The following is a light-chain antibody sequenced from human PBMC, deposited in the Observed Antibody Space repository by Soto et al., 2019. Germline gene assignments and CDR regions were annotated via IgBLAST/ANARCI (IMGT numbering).Light chain of an antibody. CDR2: AAS. V-gene: IGKV1-39*01. CDR3: QQNYRATPWT. J-gene: IGKJ1*01. Sequence: DIQMTQSPSSLSASVGDRITITCRASQSISGYLNWYQHKPGKAPKLLINAASSLERGVPSRFSGGGSGTDFTLNISSLQPDDFATYYCQQNYRATPWTFGQGTKVDIK. CDR1: QSISGY.